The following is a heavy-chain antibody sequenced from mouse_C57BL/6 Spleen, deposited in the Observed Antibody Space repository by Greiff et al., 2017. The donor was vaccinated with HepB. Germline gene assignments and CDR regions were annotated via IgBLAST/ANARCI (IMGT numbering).Heavy chain of an antibody. CDR1: GFTFSDYG. V-gene: IGHV5-17*01. CDR3: ASPITTVVAPAMDY. D-gene: IGHD1-1*01. CDR2: ISSGSSTI. Sequence: DVKLVESGGGLVKPGGSLKLSCAASGFTFSDYGMHWVRQAPEKGLEWVAYISSGSSTIYYADTVKGRFTISRDNAKNTLFLQMTSLRSEDTAMYYCASPITTVVAPAMDYWGQGTSVTVSS. J-gene: IGHJ4*01.